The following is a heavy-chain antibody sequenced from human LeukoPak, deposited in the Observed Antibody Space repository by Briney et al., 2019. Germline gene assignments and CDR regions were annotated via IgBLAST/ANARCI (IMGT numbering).Heavy chain of an antibody. D-gene: IGHD1-26*01. CDR1: GYTFTSYY. V-gene: IGHV1-46*01. CDR2: INPGGVST. J-gene: IGHJ4*02. CDR3: ARAYWGELGPSFDY. Sequence: GASVKVSCKASGYTFTSYYLHWVRQAPGQGLEWMGIINPGGVSTSFAQKFQGRVTMTRDTSTSTVYMELSSLRSEDTAVYYCARAYWGELGPSFDYWGQGTLVTVSS.